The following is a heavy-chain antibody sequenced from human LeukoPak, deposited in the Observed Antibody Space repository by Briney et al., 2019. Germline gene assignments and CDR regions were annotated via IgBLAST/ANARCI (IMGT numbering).Heavy chain of an antibody. D-gene: IGHD6-13*01. V-gene: IGHV4-59*01. CDR3: ARESLRGAAAGYYYGMDV. J-gene: IGHJ6*04. Sequence: PSETLSLTCTVSGGSISSYYWSWIRQPPGKGLEWIGYIYYSGSTNYNPSLKSRVTISVDMSKNQFSLKLSSVTAADTAVYYCARESLRGAAAGYYYGMDVWGKGTTVTVSS. CDR2: IYYSGST. CDR1: GGSISSYY.